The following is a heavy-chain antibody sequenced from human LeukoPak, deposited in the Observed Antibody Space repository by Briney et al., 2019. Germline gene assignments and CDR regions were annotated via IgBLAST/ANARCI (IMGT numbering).Heavy chain of an antibody. CDR3: ARHLPLQCYFDY. CDR1: SYSISSGYY. Sequence: PSETLSLTCAVSSYSISSGYYWGWIRQPPGKGLEWIGSIYHSGTTYYSPSLKSRVTISVDTSKNQFSLKLSSVTAADTAVYYCARHLPLQCYFDYWGQGTLVTVSS. CDR2: IYHSGTT. D-gene: IGHD5-24*01. J-gene: IGHJ4*02. V-gene: IGHV4-38-2*01.